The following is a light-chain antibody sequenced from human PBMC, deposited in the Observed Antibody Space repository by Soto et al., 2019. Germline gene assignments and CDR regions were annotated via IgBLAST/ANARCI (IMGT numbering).Light chain of an antibody. CDR3: QQYRSCLRT. Sequence: EIVLTQSPATLSVSPGERVTLSCRASQSVDINLAWYQQKPGQAPRLLIYGASTRATDMSGTFSGRGSGTEFTLAISNXRPKDFAVYYCQQYRSCLRTFGQGTKVDI. V-gene: IGKV3-15*01. CDR1: QSVDIN. J-gene: IGKJ1*01. CDR2: GAS.